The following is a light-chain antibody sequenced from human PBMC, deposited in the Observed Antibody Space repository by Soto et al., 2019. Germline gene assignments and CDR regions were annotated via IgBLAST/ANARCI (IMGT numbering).Light chain of an antibody. CDR2: SAS. CDR3: QHYGTSPST. V-gene: IGKV3-20*01. J-gene: IGKJ1*01. CDR1: QSISGTY. Sequence: DIVLTQSPGTLSLSPGERASLSCRASQSISGTYVAWYQQKPGQAPRLLIYSASTRATGIPDRFSGSGSGTDFTLTISRLEPEDFAVYYCQHYGTSPSTFGRGTKVDIK.